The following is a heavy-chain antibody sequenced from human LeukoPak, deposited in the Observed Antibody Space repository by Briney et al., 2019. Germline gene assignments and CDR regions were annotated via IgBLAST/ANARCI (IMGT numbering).Heavy chain of an antibody. Sequence: ASVKVSCKVSGYTLTELSMHWVRQAPGKGLEWMGGFDPEDGETIYAQKFQGRVTMTEDTSTDTAYMELSSLRSEDTAVYYCARVLRKGFWRDYYYYGMDVWGQGTTVTVSS. CDR2: FDPEDGET. CDR3: ARVLRKGFWRDYYYYGMDV. CDR1: GYTLTELS. J-gene: IGHJ6*02. V-gene: IGHV1-24*01. D-gene: IGHD3-3*01.